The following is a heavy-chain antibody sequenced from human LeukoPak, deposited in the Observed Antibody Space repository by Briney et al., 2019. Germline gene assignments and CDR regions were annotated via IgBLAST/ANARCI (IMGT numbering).Heavy chain of an antibody. V-gene: IGHV4-38-2*01. CDR1: GYSISSGYY. CDR3: ARVRYYGDAFDI. J-gene: IGHJ3*02. CDR2: IYHSGST. D-gene: IGHD1-26*01. Sequence: SETLSLTCAVSGYSISSGYYWGWIRQPPGKGLEWIGSIYHSGSTNYNPSLKSRVTISVDTSKNQFSLKLSSVTAAYTAVYYCARVRYYGDAFDIWGQGTMVTVSS.